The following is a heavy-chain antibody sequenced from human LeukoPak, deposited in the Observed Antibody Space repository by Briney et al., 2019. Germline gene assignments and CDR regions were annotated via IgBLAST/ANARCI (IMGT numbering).Heavy chain of an antibody. D-gene: IGHD3-22*01. V-gene: IGHV4-4*09. CDR3: ARQGDSSGYYDDAFDI. Sequence: SETLSLTCTVSGGSLSSYYWSWIRQPPGKGLEWIGYIYTSGSTNYNPSLKSRVTISVDTSKNQFSLKLSSVTAADTAVYYCARQGDSSGYYDDAFDIWGQGTMVTVSS. CDR1: GGSLSSYY. J-gene: IGHJ3*02. CDR2: IYTSGST.